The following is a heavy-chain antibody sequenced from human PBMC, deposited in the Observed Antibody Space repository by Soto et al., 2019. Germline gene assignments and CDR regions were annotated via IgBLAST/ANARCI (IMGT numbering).Heavy chain of an antibody. CDR3: ARDHEQQLVLNGGRINWFDP. CDR2: IIPIFGTA. D-gene: IGHD6-13*01. J-gene: IGHJ5*02. Sequence: RASVKVSCKASGGTFSSYAISWVRQAPGQGLEWMGGIIPIFGTANYAQKFQGRVTITADESTSTAYMELSSLRSEDTAVYYCARDHEQQLVLNGGRINWFDPWGQGTLVTVSS. CDR1: GGTFSSYA. V-gene: IGHV1-69*13.